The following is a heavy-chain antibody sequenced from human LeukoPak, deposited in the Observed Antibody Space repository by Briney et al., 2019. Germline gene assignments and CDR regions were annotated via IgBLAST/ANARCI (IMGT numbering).Heavy chain of an antibody. CDR1: GFTVSSNY. V-gene: IGHV3-66*01. CDR2: IYSGGST. CDR3: ARDRRGYSGYPFDY. Sequence: PGGSLRLSCAASGFTVSSNYMSWVRQAPGKGLEWVSVIYSGGSTYYADSVKGRFTISRDNSKNTLYLQMNSLRAEDTAVYYCARDRRGYSGYPFDYWGQGTLVTVSS. D-gene: IGHD5-12*01. J-gene: IGHJ4*02.